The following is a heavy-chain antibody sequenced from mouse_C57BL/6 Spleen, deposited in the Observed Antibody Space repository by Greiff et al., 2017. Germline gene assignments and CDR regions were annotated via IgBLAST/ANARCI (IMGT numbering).Heavy chain of an antibody. D-gene: IGHD1-1*01. CDR1: GYTFTDYY. CDR2: INPNNGGT. V-gene: IGHV1-26*01. CDR3: ALYYYGSSYLYYFDY. J-gene: IGHJ2*01. Sequence: EVQLQQSGPELVKPGASVKISCKASGYTFTDYYMNWVKQSHGKSLEWIGDINPNNGGTSYNQKFKGKATLTVDKSSSTAYMELRSLTSEDSAVYYCALYYYGSSYLYYFDYWGQGTTLTVSS.